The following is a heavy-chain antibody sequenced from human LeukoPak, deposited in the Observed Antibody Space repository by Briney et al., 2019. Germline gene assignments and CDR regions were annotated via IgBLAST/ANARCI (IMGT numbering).Heavy chain of an antibody. D-gene: IGHD6-6*01. CDR3: ARLGDSSSSGRLLYYYYYMDV. CDR2: ISAYNGNT. CDR1: GGTFSSYV. Sequence: ASVKVSCKASGGTFSSYVISWVRQAPGQGLEWMGWISAYNGNTNYAQKLQGRVTMTTDTSTSTAYMELRSLRSDDTAVYCCARLGDSSSSGRLLYYYYYMDVWGKGTTVTVSS. J-gene: IGHJ6*03. V-gene: IGHV1-18*01.